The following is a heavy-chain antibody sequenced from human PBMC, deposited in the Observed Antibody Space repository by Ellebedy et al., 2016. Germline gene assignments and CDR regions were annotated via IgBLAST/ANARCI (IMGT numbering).Heavy chain of an antibody. CDR1: GGSVSSDY. V-gene: IGHV4-59*02. CDR2: VLHTGTT. D-gene: IGHD6-19*01. J-gene: IGHJ3*01. Sequence: SETLSLTCDVSGGSVSSDYWNWIRRPPGKGLEWIGYVLHTGTTNYNPSLKSRVTMSLDTSRSQFSLRLTSVTAADTAVYYCAKWNGGWYAFVVWGQGTMVTVSS. CDR3: AKWNGGWYAFVV.